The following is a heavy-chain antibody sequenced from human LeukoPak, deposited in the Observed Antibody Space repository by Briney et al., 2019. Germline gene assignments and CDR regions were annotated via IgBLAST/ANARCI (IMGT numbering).Heavy chain of an antibody. CDR2: INHSGYT. CDR1: GVSFNDYY. D-gene: IGHD2-21*02. CDR3: ARMTAGHDY. Sequence: SETLSLTCAVSGVSFNDYYWSWVRQTPGKGLEWIGEINHSGYTNDSPSLKSRVTLSIDTSRKQFSLNLRSVTVADTGIYYCARMTAGHDYWGQGTLVTVSS. J-gene: IGHJ4*02. V-gene: IGHV4-34*01.